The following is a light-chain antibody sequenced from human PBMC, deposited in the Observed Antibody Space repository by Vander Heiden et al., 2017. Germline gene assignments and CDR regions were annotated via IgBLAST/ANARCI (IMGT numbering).Light chain of an antibody. CDR1: RSNLWPRHV. J-gene: IGLJ2*01. Sequence: QPLLTSPPSVSRAPGPSVTIPCTGKRSNLWPRHVVHCYQQLPGTGPKLLNYEENNRASGVPDRSTGYKSGTSAFGAITGLQAEDEADYYCQSFDSSLSGVVFGGGTKLTVL. CDR3: QSFDSSLSGVV. V-gene: IGLV1-40*01. CDR2: EEN.